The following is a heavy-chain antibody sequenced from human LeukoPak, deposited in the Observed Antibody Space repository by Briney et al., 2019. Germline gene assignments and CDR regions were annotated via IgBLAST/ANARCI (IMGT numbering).Heavy chain of an antibody. V-gene: IGHV3-64*01. CDR2: ISSNGGST. CDR3: ARGGWSTMVRGVASDCDY. D-gene: IGHD3-10*01. CDR1: GFTFSSYA. Sequence: SGGSLRLSCAASGFTFSSYAMHWVRQAPGKGLEYVSAISSNGGSTYYANSVKGRFTISRDNAKTSLYLQMNSLRAEDTAVYYCARGGWSTMVRGVASDCDYWGQGTLVTVSS. J-gene: IGHJ4*02.